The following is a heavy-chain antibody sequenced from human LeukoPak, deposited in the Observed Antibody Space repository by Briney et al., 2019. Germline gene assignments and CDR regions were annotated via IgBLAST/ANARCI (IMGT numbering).Heavy chain of an antibody. CDR1: GYTFTSYG. J-gene: IGHJ5*02. CDR3: ARVARSSSWYANWFDP. V-gene: IGHV1-8*02. Sequence: ASVKVSCKASGYTFTSYGISWVRQAPGQGLEWMGWSNPNNGNTDYAQKFQGRVTMTRNISISTAYMELSSLRSEDTAVYYCARVARSSSWYANWFDPWGQGTLVTVSS. D-gene: IGHD6-13*01. CDR2: SNPNNGNT.